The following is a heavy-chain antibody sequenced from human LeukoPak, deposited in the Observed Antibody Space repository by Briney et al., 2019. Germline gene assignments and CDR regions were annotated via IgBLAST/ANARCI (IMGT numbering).Heavy chain of an antibody. Sequence: ASVKVSCKASGYTFTSYGISWVRQAPGQGLEWMGGIIPIFGTANYAQKFQGRVTITTDESTSTAYMELSSLRSEDTAVYYCAGGGIDSYYYYYYYMDVWGKGTTVTVSS. CDR2: IIPIFGTA. CDR1: GYTFTSYG. J-gene: IGHJ6*03. D-gene: IGHD1-1*01. V-gene: IGHV1-69*05. CDR3: AGGGIDSYYYYYYYMDV.